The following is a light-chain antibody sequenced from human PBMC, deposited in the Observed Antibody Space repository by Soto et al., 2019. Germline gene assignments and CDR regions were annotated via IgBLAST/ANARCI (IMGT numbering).Light chain of an antibody. J-gene: IGKJ1*01. V-gene: IGKV3D-20*02. CDR3: QQRSNWPGT. Sequence: EIVLTQSPGTLSLSPGERATLSCRASQSVSSSYLAWYQQTPGQAPRLLIYGASSRATGIPDRFSGSGSGTDFTLTISSLDHEHFALYYCQQRSNWPGTFGQGTKVDIK. CDR2: GAS. CDR1: QSVSSSY.